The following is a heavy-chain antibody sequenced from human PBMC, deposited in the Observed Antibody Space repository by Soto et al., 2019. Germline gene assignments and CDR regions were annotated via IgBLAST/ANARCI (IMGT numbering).Heavy chain of an antibody. J-gene: IGHJ3*02. Sequence: QQQLQESGPGLVKPSQTLSLTCTVSGGSMTSHDYYWSWIRQPPGKGLEWIGYIHNSGSTYYNPSLKSRLTLSSDMSKNQFSLRLNSVTAADTALYFCARGEVRGPFDIWGQGTKVTVSS. CDR2: IHNSGST. CDR3: ARGEVRGPFDI. CDR1: GGSMTSHDYY. V-gene: IGHV4-30-4*01. D-gene: IGHD3-10*01.